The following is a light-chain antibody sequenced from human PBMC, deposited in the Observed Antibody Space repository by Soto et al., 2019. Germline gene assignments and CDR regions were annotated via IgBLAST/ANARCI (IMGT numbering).Light chain of an antibody. CDR3: QHYNSYSEA. CDR2: KAS. CDR1: QTISSW. Sequence: DIQMTQSPATLSGAVGDRVTITWRASQTISSWLAWYQQKPEKAPKLLIYKASTLKSGVPSRFSSSGSGTEFTLTISSLQPDDFATYYCQHYNSYSEAVGQVTKVDIK. V-gene: IGKV1-5*03. J-gene: IGKJ1*01.